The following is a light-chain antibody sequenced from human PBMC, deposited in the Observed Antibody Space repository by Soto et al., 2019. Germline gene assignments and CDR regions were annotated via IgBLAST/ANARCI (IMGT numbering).Light chain of an antibody. CDR1: SSDVGGYNY. J-gene: IGLJ1*01. Sequence: QSALTQPASVSGSPGQSITISCTGTSSDVGGYNYVSWYQQHPGKAPKVMIYDVSNRPSGVSNRFSGSKSGDTASLTISGLQAEDEADYFCCSYAGTVAYVFGTGTKLTVL. CDR3: CSYAGTVAYV. CDR2: DVS. V-gene: IGLV2-14*03.